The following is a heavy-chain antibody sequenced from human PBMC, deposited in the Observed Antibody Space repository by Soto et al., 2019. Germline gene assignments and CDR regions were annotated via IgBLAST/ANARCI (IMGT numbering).Heavy chain of an antibody. D-gene: IGHD3-10*01. CDR2: ISSSSSYT. J-gene: IGHJ5*02. CDR1: GFTFSDYY. CDR3: AREVGLLWFGELPSRHNWFDP. V-gene: IGHV3-11*05. Sequence: GGSLSLSCAASGFTFSDYYMSWIRQAPGKGLEWVSYISSSSSYTNYADSVKGRFTISRDNAKNSLYLQMNSLRAEDTAVYYCAREVGLLWFGELPSRHNWFDPWGQGTLVTVSS.